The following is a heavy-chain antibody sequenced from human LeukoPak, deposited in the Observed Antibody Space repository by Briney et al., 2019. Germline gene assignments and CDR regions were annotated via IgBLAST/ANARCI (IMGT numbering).Heavy chain of an antibody. CDR2: IYHSGST. V-gene: IGHV4-30-2*01. J-gene: IGHJ4*02. CDR3: AARIRGSADY. CDR1: GGSISSGGYS. D-gene: IGHD3-10*01. Sequence: PSETLSLTCAVSGGSISSGGYSWSWIRQPPGKGLEWIGYIYHSGSTYYNPSLKSRVTISVDRSKNQFSLKLSSVTAADTAVYYCAARIRGSADYWGQGTLVTVS.